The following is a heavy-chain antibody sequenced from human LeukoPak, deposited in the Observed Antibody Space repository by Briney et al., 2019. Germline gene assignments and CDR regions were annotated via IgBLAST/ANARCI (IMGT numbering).Heavy chain of an antibody. D-gene: IGHD1-26*01. CDR1: GFTFSSYW. J-gene: IGHJ5*02. Sequence: GSLRLSCAASGFTFSSYWMHWVRQAPGKGLEWVSRINSDGSSTSYADSVKGRFTISRDNAKNTLYLQMNSLRAEDTAVYYCARDLALGNWFDPWGQGTLVTVSS. V-gene: IGHV3-74*01. CDR3: ARDLALGNWFDP. CDR2: INSDGSST.